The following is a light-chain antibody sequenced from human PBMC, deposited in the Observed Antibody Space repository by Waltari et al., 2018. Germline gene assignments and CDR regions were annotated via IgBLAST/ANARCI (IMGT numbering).Light chain of an antibody. V-gene: IGKV3-15*01. J-gene: IGKJ1*01. Sequence: EIVMTQSPDTLSVSPGERATLSCSASESVSSNLAWYQQKPGTAPRLLILVASTRATGIPARFSGSGSGTEFTLTISSLQSEDLAIYYCQQYTDWPPTWTFGQGTKVEI. CDR3: QQYTDWPPTWT. CDR2: VAS. CDR1: ESVSSN.